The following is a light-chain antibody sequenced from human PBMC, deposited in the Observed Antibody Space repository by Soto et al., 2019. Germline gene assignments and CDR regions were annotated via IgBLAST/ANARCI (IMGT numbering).Light chain of an antibody. CDR2: DSN. J-gene: IGLJ3*02. CDR3: GPWDSSLSVGV. V-gene: IGLV1-51*01. Sequence: QSVLTQPPSVSAAPGQKVTIACSASSSNIGNNYVSWYQQLPVTAPKLLIYDSNKRPSGIPDRFSGSKSGTSVTLGITGLQTVDEAYYYCGPWDSSLSVGVFGGGTKVTVL. CDR1: SSNIGNNY.